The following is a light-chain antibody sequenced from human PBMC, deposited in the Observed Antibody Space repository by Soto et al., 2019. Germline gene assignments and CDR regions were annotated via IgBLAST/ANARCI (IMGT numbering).Light chain of an antibody. CDR1: SSDVGGYNY. CDR3: SSYTSSSIDYV. Sequence: QSALTQTASVSGSPGQSITISCTGTSSDVGGYNYVSWYQQHPGKAPKLMIYEVSNRPSGVANRFSGSKSGNTASLTISGLQAEDEADYYCSSYTSSSIDYVFGTGTKLPVL. V-gene: IGLV2-14*01. CDR2: EVS. J-gene: IGLJ1*01.